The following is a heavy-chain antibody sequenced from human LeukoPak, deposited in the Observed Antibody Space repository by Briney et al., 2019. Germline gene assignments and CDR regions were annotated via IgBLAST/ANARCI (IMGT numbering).Heavy chain of an antibody. D-gene: IGHD3-3*01. CDR1: GFTFSSYW. J-gene: IGHJ6*03. Sequence: GGSLRLSCAASGFTFSSYWMSWVRQAPGKGLEWVANIKQDGSEKYYVDSVKGRFTISRDNAKNSLYLQMNSLRAEDTAVYYCARDEAYYDFWSGYQGYYYYYMDVWGKGTTVTVSS. CDR2: IKQDGSEK. V-gene: IGHV3-7*01. CDR3: ARDEAYYDFWSGYQGYYYYYMDV.